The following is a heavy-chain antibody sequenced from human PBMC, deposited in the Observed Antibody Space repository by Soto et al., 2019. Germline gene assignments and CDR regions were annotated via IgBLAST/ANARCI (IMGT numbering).Heavy chain of an antibody. J-gene: IGHJ4*02. CDR1: GFSLSTSGVG. Sequence: QITLKESGPTLVKPTQTLTLTCTFSGFSLSTSGVGVGWIRQPPGKALEWLAIIYWDDEKRYSPSLKTRLTVTQDTSKNQVVLTMTNVDPVDTATYYCAHRAYFDSGKQLDYWGQGTLVSVSS. D-gene: IGHD3-10*01. V-gene: IGHV2-5*02. CDR2: IYWDDEK. CDR3: AHRAYFDSGKQLDY.